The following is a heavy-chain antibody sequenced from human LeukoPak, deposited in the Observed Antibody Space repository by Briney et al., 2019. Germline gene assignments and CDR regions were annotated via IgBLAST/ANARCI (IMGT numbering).Heavy chain of an antibody. CDR1: GFTFDDYT. D-gene: IGHD3-22*01. V-gene: IGHV3-43*01. CDR2: ISWDGGST. CDR3: ARGIGTYYYDSSGYYSPPGY. Sequence: GGSLRLSCAASGFTFDDYTMHWVRQAPGKGLEWVSLISWDGGSTYYADSVKGRFTISRDNSKNSLYLQMNSLRTEDTALYYCARGIGTYYYDSSGYYSPPGYWGQGTLVTVSS. J-gene: IGHJ4*02.